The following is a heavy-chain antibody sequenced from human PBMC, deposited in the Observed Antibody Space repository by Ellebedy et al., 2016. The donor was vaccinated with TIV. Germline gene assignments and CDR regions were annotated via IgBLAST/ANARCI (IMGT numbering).Heavy chain of an antibody. Sequence: GGSLRLXCAASGFTFSSYGMHWVRQAPGKGLEWVAVIWYDGSNKYYADSVKGRFTISRDNAKNSLYLQMNSLRAEDTAVYYCAREGRHCSSTSCYGIRAFDIWGQGTMVTVSS. CDR1: GFTFSSYG. V-gene: IGHV3-33*01. CDR3: AREGRHCSSTSCYGIRAFDI. CDR2: IWYDGSNK. J-gene: IGHJ3*02. D-gene: IGHD2-2*01.